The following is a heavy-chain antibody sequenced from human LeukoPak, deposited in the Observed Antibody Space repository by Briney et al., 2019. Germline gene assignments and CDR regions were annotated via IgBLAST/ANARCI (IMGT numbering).Heavy chain of an antibody. Sequence: TGGSLRLSCAASGFTFSSNAMSWVRQAPGKGLEWVSGINSNGGSTYYADSVRGRFTISRDNSKNTLYLQMDSLRAEDTAVYYCAKRLVACSGGSCYSTFQHWGQGTLATVSS. J-gene: IGHJ1*01. D-gene: IGHD2-15*01. CDR1: GFTFSSNA. CDR2: INSNGGST. CDR3: AKRLVACSGGSCYSTFQH. V-gene: IGHV3-23*01.